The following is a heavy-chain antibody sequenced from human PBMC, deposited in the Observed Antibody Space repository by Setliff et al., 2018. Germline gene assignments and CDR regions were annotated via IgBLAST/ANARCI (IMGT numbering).Heavy chain of an antibody. V-gene: IGHV4-4*02. Sequence: KPSETLSLTCAVSGGSISSSNWWSWVRQPPGKGLEGIGEIYHSGSTNYNPSLKSRVTISVDKSKNQFSLKLSSVTAADTAVYYCASSQSGSYYDSSGPAWGDYWGQGTLVTAPQ. CDR1: GGSISSSNW. CDR2: IYHSGST. D-gene: IGHD3-22*01. J-gene: IGHJ4*02. CDR3: ASSQSGSYYDSSGPAWGDY.